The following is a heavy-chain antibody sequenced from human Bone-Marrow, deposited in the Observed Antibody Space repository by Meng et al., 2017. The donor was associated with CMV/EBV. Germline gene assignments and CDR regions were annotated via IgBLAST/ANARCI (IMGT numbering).Heavy chain of an antibody. CDR2: IQNDGRNR. V-gene: IGHV3-30*02. J-gene: IGHJ6*02. D-gene: IGHD3-3*01. CDR1: GFIFSDYG. Sequence: GGSLRLSCVASGFIFSDYGMHWVRQAPGKGLEWVTFIQNDGRNRYYSNSVTGRFTISRDNSKNTLYLQMNSLRAEDTAVYYCAKDQLRFLEWLTSGTYGMDVWGQGTTVTVSS. CDR3: AKDQLRFLEWLTSGTYGMDV.